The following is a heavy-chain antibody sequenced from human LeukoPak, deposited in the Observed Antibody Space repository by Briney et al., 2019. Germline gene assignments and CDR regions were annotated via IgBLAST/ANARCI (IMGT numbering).Heavy chain of an antibody. CDR1: GGSISSGGYY. V-gene: IGHV4-61*02. Sequence: SQTLSLTCTVSGGSISSGGYYWSWIRQPAGKGLEWIGRIYASGSTNYNPSLNGRVTMSVDTSKNQFSLQLRSVTAADTAVYYCARGRGSSWYYFDYWGQGTLVTVSS. CDR2: IYASGST. CDR3: ARGRGSSWYYFDY. J-gene: IGHJ4*02. D-gene: IGHD6-13*01.